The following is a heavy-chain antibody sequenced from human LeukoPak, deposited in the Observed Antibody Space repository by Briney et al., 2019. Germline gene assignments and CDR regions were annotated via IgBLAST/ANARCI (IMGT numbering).Heavy chain of an antibody. D-gene: IGHD2-2*01. CDR3: ARDPGGYCSSTSCYRAHFDY. Sequence: GRSLRLSCAASGFTFGSYAMHWVRQAPGKGLEWVAVISYDGSNKYYADSVKGRFTISRDNSKNTLYLQMNSLRAEDTAVYYCARDPGGYCSSTSCYRAHFDYWGQGTLVTVSS. J-gene: IGHJ4*02. CDR1: GFTFGSYA. CDR2: ISYDGSNK. V-gene: IGHV3-30-3*01.